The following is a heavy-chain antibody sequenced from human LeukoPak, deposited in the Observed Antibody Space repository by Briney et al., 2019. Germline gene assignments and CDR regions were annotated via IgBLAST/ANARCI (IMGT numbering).Heavy chain of an antibody. CDR1: GGSFSRYF. Sequence: SETLSLTCAVYGGSFSRYFWIWIRQPPGKGLEWIGEINHGGSTNYNPSLKSRVTISVDKSKHQFSLNLSSVTAADTAVYYCARGSYDVLTGYSDAFDIWGQGTVVTVSS. CDR3: ARGSYDVLTGYSDAFDI. CDR2: INHGGST. D-gene: IGHD3-9*01. V-gene: IGHV4-34*01. J-gene: IGHJ3*02.